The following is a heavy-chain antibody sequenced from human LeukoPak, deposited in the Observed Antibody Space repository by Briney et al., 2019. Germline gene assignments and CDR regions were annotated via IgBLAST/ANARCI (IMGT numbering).Heavy chain of an antibody. Sequence: ASVKVSCKASGYTFTSYGISWVRQAPGQGLEWMGWISAYNGNTNYAQKLQGRVTMTTDTSTSTAYMELRSLRSDDTAVYYCAIPTLSRYWSGGSCYEHWGQGTLVTVSS. D-gene: IGHD2-15*01. V-gene: IGHV1-18*01. J-gene: IGHJ1*01. CDR3: AIPTLSRYWSGGSCYEH. CDR1: GYTFTSYG. CDR2: ISAYNGNT.